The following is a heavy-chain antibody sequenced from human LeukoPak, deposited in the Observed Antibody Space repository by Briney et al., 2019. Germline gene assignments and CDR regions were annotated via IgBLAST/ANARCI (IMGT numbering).Heavy chain of an antibody. CDR3: ARDYADYVGYFFFDY. CDR2: IRGGGEST. J-gene: IGHJ4*02. D-gene: IGHD4-17*01. V-gene: IGHV3-23*01. CDR1: GFIFNNYA. Sequence: GGSVSLLCAASGFIFNNYAMKWVRQAPGEGREWVTYIRGGGESTKYADCAEARFPLSRDNPQNTSYLQMNSLRAEDTAVYYCARDYADYVGYFFFDYWGQGTLVTVSS.